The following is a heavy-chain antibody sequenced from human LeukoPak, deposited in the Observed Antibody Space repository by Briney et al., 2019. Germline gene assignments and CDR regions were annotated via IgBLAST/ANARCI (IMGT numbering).Heavy chain of an antibody. CDR3: ASGRAAHLFDY. J-gene: IGHJ4*02. Sequence: PGGSLRLSCAASGFTFSSYSMNWVRQAPGKGLEWVANIKQDGSETYYVDSVMGRFTISRDNAKNSVYLQMNSPRAEDTAVYYCASGRAAHLFDYWGQGTLVTVSS. CDR1: GFTFSSYS. V-gene: IGHV3-7*01. D-gene: IGHD6-6*01. CDR2: IKQDGSET.